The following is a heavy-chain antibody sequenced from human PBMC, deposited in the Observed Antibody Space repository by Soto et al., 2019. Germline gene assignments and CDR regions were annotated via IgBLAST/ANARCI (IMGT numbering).Heavy chain of an antibody. J-gene: IGHJ5*02. Sequence: VASVKVSCKASGGTFSSYAISWVRQAPGQGLEWMGGIIPIFGTANYAQKFQGRVTITADESTSTAYMELSSLRSEDTAVYYCAKQTPGYYYGSGSYYNPPRWFDPWGQGTLVTVSS. CDR2: IIPIFGTA. D-gene: IGHD3-10*01. V-gene: IGHV1-69*13. CDR1: GGTFSSYA. CDR3: AKQTPGYYYGSGSYYNPPRWFDP.